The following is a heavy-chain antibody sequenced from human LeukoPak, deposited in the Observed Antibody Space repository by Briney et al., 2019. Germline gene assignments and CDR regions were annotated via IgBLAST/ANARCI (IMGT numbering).Heavy chain of an antibody. D-gene: IGHD3-9*01. V-gene: IGHV3-48*03. Sequence: GSLRLSSAASGFTFSSYEMNWVRAALGKGRGRVSYINSSGSTIYYADSVKGRFTISRDNAKNSLYLQMNSLRAEDTAVYYCASMRYDILTGYHYYFDYWGQGTLVTVSS. CDR2: INSSGSTI. J-gene: IGHJ4*02. CDR3: ASMRYDILTGYHYYFDY. CDR1: GFTFSSYE.